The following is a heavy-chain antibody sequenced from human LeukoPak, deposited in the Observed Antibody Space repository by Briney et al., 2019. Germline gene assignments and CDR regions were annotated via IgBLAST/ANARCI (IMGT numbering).Heavy chain of an antibody. CDR2: IWYDGSNK. Sequence: GGSLRLSCAASGFTFSSYGMHWVRQAPGKGLEWVAVIWYDGSNKHYADSVKGRFTISRDNSKNTLYLQMNSLRAEDTAVYYCAKGLAGSSKTGIDYWGQGTLVTVSS. D-gene: IGHD6-6*01. CDR1: GFTFSSYG. V-gene: IGHV3-30*02. J-gene: IGHJ4*02. CDR3: AKGLAGSSKTGIDY.